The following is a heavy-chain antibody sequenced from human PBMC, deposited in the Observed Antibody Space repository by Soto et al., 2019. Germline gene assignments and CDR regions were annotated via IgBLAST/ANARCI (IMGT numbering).Heavy chain of an antibody. J-gene: IGHJ6*02. V-gene: IGHV3-64D*08. CDR1: GFTFSSYA. CDR3: VKDEPHYYDSSGFPDGMDV. Sequence: HPGGSLRLSCSASGFTFSSYAMHWVRQAPGKGLKYVSAISSNGGSTYYADSVKGRFTISRDNSKNTLYLQMSSLRAEDTAVYYCVKDEPHYYDSSGFPDGMDVWGQGTTVTVSS. D-gene: IGHD3-22*01. CDR2: ISSNGGST.